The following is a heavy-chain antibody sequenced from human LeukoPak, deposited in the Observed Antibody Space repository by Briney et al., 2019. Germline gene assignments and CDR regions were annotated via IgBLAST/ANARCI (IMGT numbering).Heavy chain of an antibody. V-gene: IGHV3-30*02. J-gene: IGHJ5*02. CDR2: IRYDGSNK. CDR3: AKIFVSECGSSPAAGGWFDP. Sequence: PGRSLRLSCAASGFTFSSYGMHWVRQAPGKGLEWVAFIRYDGSNKYYADSVKGRFTISRDNSKNTLYVQMNSLRAEDTAVYYCAKIFVSECGSSPAAGGWFDPGGQGTLVTVSS. D-gene: IGHD1-26*01. CDR1: GFTFSSYG.